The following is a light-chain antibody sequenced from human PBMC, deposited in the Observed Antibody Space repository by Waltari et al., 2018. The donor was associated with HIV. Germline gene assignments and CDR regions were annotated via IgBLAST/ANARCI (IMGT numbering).Light chain of an antibody. CDR2: VGTGGIVG. J-gene: IGLJ1*01. CDR1: SGYSNYQ. V-gene: IGLV9-49*01. CDR3: GADHGSGSNFVYV. Sequence: QPVLTQPPSASASLGASVTLTCTLSSGYSNYQVDWYQQSPGKGPRFVMRVGTGGIVGSKGDGIPDRFSVLGSGLNRYLTIKNIQEEDESDYHCGADHGSGSNFVYVFGIGTKVTVL.